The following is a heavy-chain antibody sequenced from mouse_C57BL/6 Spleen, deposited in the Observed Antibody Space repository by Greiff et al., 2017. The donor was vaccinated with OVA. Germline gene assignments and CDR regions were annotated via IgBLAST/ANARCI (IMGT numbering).Heavy chain of an antibody. CDR3: ARWENDGYEYYFDY. D-gene: IGHD2-3*01. Sequence: EVKLQESGPVLVKPGASVKMSCKASGYTFTDYYMNWVKQSHGKSLEWIGVINPYNGGTSYNQKFKGKATLTVDKSSSTAYMELNSLTSEDSAVYYCARWENDGYEYYFDYWGQGTTLTVSS. CDR2: INPYNGGT. CDR1: GYTFTDYY. J-gene: IGHJ2*01. V-gene: IGHV1-19*01.